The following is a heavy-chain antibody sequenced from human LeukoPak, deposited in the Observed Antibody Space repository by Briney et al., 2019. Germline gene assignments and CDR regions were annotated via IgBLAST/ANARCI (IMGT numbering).Heavy chain of an antibody. CDR2: IIPIFGTA. D-gene: IGHD6-13*01. CDR1: GGTFSSYA. J-gene: IGHJ6*03. CDR3: ARAEHKTWYSSSWYDRTRGDYYMDV. V-gene: IGHV1-69*05. Sequence: GASVKVSCKASGGTFSSYAISWVRQAPGQGLEWMGGIIPIFGTANYAQKFQGRVTITTDESTSTDYMELSSLRSEDTAVYYCARAEHKTWYSSSWYDRTRGDYYMDVWGKGTTVTVSS.